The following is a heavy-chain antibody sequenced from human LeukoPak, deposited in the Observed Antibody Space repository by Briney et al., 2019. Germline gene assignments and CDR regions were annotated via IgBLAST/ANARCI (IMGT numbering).Heavy chain of an antibody. CDR1: GGTFSSYA. CDR2: IIPIFSTA. Sequence: SVKVSCKASGGTFSSYAISWVRQAPGQGLEWMGGIIPIFSTANYAQKFQGRVTITTDESTSTAYMELSSLRSEDTAVYYCARVASYSSGWYHGYWGQGTLVTVSS. CDR3: ARVASYSSGWYHGY. J-gene: IGHJ4*02. V-gene: IGHV1-69*05. D-gene: IGHD6-19*01.